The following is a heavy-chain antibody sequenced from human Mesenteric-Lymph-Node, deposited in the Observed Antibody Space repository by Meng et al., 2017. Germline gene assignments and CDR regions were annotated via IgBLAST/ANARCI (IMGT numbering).Heavy chain of an antibody. Sequence: GGSLRLSCAASGFTFSSYWMHWVRQAPGKGLVWVSRINSDGSSTSYADSVKGRFTISRDNAKNTLYLQMNSLRAEDTAVYYCARDTDGVVTNSYYFDYWGQGTLVTVSS. CDR2: INSDGSST. V-gene: IGHV3-74*01. CDR1: GFTFSSYW. J-gene: IGHJ4*02. D-gene: IGHD3-3*01. CDR3: ARDTDGVVTNSYYFDY.